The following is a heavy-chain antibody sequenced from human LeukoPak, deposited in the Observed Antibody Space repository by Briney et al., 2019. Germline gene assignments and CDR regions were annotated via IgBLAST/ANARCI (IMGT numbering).Heavy chain of an antibody. V-gene: IGHV3-23*01. J-gene: IGHJ4*02. Sequence: GGSLRLSRAASGFTFNSYAMSWVRQAPGKGLEWVSAISGSGGSTYYADSVKGRFTISRDNSKNTLYLQMNSLRAEDTAVYYCAESRSRGFYYDSSGPLDYWGQGTLVTVSS. CDR2: ISGSGGST. CDR1: GFTFNSYA. D-gene: IGHD3-22*01. CDR3: AESRSRGFYYDSSGPLDY.